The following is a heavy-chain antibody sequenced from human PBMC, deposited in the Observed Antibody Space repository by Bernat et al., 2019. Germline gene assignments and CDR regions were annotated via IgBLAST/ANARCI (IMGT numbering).Heavy chain of an antibody. Sequence: QVQLVESGGGVVQPGRSLRLSCAASGFTFSSYAMQWVRQAPGKGLEWVAVVSYDGHTKYYVDSVKGRFTLSRDNSKNTLYLQMNSLRPEDSAVYYCAKEGRSRGFQAYFDSWGQGTLVTVSS. V-gene: IGHV3-30*18. CDR2: VSYDGHTK. CDR3: AKEGRSRGFQAYFDS. CDR1: GFTFSSYA. J-gene: IGHJ4*02. D-gene: IGHD2-2*01.